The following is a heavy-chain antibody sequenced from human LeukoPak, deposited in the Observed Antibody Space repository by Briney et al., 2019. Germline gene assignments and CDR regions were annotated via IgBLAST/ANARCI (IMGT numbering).Heavy chain of an antibody. V-gene: IGHV5-51*01. CDR1: GYRFTNYW. D-gene: IGHD6-13*01. Sequence: GESLKISCKGSGYRFTNYWIGWVRQMPGKGLEWMGIIYPGDSETRYSPSFQGQVTISADKSISTAYLQWSSLEAADTAMYYCARFRIAAAGYNDYWGQGTLVTVSS. CDR2: IYPGDSET. CDR3: ARFRIAAAGYNDY. J-gene: IGHJ4*02.